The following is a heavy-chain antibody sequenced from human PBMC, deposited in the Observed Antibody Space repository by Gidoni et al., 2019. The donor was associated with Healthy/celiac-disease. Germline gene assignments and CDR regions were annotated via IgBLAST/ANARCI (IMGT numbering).Heavy chain of an antibody. Sequence: EVQLVESGGGLVKPGGSLRLSCAASGVTFSSYIMNWVRQAPGKGLEWVSSISSRSSYIYYADSVKGRFTISRDNAKNSLYLQMHSLRAEDTAVYYCARECSSTSCYRRNWFDPWGQGTLVTVSS. D-gene: IGHD2-2*02. CDR3: ARECSSTSCYRRNWFDP. CDR1: GVTFSSYI. CDR2: ISSRSSYI. J-gene: IGHJ5*02. V-gene: IGHV3-21*01.